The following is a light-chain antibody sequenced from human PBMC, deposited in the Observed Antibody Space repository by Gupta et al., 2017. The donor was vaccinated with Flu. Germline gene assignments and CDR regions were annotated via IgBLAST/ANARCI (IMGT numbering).Light chain of an antibody. V-gene: IGKV1-39*01. CDR3: QQTDTSPLT. J-gene: IGKJ5*01. Sequence: QQKPGKAPMLLIYSASTLPTGVPSRFSGGGSGADYTLTISNLQPEDIAIYYCQQTDTSPLTFGQGTQLEIK. CDR2: SAS.